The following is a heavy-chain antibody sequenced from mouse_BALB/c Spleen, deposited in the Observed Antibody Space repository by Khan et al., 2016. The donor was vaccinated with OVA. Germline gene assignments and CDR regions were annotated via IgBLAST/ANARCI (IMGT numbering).Heavy chain of an antibody. CDR2: INPHIGET. D-gene: IGHD2-3*01. CDR1: GYSFTGYF. V-gene: IGHV1-20*02. Sequence: VQLKQSGPELVKPGASVKISCKASGYSFTGYFMNWVMQSPGKSLEWIGRINPHIGETLYNQKFKGKATLTVDESSRTAYMELRSLASEDSAVYYCARKNDGDFDYWGQGTTLTVSS. J-gene: IGHJ2*01. CDR3: ARKNDGDFDY.